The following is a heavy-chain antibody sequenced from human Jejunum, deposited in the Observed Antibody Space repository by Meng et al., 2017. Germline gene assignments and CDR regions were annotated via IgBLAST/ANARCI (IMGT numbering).Heavy chain of an antibody. V-gene: IGHV4-39*06. CDR3: ARDEQYSDTNWNDY. Sequence: SETLSLTCTVSAGAISSSNFFWGWIRQPPGKGLQWIASIHSSGSTFYNPSLKSRVTLSFDTPKNQLPLKLTSVTAADTAVYFCARDEQYSDTNWNDYWGQGTLVTVSS. D-gene: IGHD2-8*01. CDR1: AGAISSSNFF. CDR2: IHSSGST. J-gene: IGHJ4*02.